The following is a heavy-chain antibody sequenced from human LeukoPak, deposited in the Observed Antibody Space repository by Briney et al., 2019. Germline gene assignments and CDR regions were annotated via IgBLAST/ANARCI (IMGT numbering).Heavy chain of an antibody. CDR3: AKGYGDYSDWFDP. D-gene: IGHD4-17*01. Sequence: SETLSLPCTVSGGSISSYCLNWIRQSPGKGLEWIGYIYYSGTTKYNPSLKSRVTISVDTSKNQLSLKLSSVAAADTAVYYCAKGYGDYSDWFDPWGQGTLVTVSS. V-gene: IGHV4-59*01. J-gene: IGHJ5*02. CDR1: GGSISSYC. CDR2: IYYSGTT.